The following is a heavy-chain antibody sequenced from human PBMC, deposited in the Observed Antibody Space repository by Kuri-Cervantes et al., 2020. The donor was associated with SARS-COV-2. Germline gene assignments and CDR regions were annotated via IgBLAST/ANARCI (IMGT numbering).Heavy chain of an antibody. Sequence: GGSLRLSCAASGFTLSSYEMNWVRQAPGKGLEWVSYISSSGSTIYYADTVKGRFTLSRDNAKNMLFLQMNSLRAEDTAVYYCVRDGDHWNFDYWGQGTLVTVSS. J-gene: IGHJ4*02. D-gene: IGHD1-1*01. CDR3: VRDGDHWNFDY. CDR2: ISSSGSTI. CDR1: GFTLSSYE. V-gene: IGHV3-48*03.